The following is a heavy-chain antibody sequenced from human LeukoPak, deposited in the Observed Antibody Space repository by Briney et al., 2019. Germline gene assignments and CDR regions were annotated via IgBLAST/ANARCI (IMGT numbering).Heavy chain of an antibody. V-gene: IGHV4-30-2*01. CDR1: GGSISSGGYS. CDR2: IYHSGST. J-gene: IGHJ4*02. Sequence: SETLSLTCAVSGGSISSGGYSLSWIRQPPGKGLEWIGYIYHSGSTYYNPSLKSRVTISVDRSKNQFSLKLSSVTAADTAVYYCARGVTGRLNYWGQGTLVTVSS. D-gene: IGHD1-1*01. CDR3: ARGVTGRLNY.